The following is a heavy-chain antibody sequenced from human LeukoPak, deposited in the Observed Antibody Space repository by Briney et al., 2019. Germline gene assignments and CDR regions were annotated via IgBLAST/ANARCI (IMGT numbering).Heavy chain of an antibody. CDR3: ARDPSNSSGYHAHFDS. CDR1: GYTFTHHG. CDR2: ISCYNGDT. Sequence: ASVKVSCEASGYTFTHHGISWVRQAPGQGLEGMGWISCYNGDTIYAQNVQGRVTMTTDASTRTAYIELRNLRSDDTAMYYCARDPSNSSGYHAHFDSWGQGTLVTVSS. J-gene: IGHJ4*02. V-gene: IGHV1-18*01. D-gene: IGHD3-22*01.